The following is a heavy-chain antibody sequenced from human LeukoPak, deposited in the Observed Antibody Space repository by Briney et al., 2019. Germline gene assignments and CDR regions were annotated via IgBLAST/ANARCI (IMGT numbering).Heavy chain of an antibody. Sequence: SETLSLTCAVYGGSLSNYYWSWLRQPPGKGLEWIGEINHSGSTNFNPSLKSRVTILVDMSRSQFSLQLNSVTAADTAVYYCARGPASGSDFAWFDPWGQGTLVTVSS. CDR3: ARGPASGSDFAWFDP. J-gene: IGHJ5*02. CDR2: INHSGST. CDR1: GGSLSNYY. D-gene: IGHD3-10*01. V-gene: IGHV4-34*01.